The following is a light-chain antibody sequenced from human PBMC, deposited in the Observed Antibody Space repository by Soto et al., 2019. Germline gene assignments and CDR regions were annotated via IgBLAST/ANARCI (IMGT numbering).Light chain of an antibody. CDR1: QSVSSN. V-gene: IGKV3-15*01. J-gene: IGKJ1*01. CDR2: GAS. CDR3: QKYNNWPPWT. Sequence: IVMTQSPATLSVSPGERATLSCMASQSVSSNLAWYQQKPGQAPRLLIYGASTRATGIPARFSGIGSGTEFTLTISGLQSEDFAVYYWQKYNNWPPWTFGPGTKVEIK.